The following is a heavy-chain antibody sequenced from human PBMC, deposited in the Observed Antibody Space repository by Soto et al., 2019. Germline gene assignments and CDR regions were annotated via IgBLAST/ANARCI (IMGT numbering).Heavy chain of an antibody. Sequence: PSETLSLTCAVYGGSFSGYYWSWIRQPPGKGLEWIGEINHSGSTNYNPSLKSRVTISVDTSKNQFSLKLSSVTAADTAVYYCAVGPAVAGKYYFDYWGQGTLVTVSS. CDR3: AVGPAVAGKYYFDY. CDR1: GGSFSGYY. J-gene: IGHJ4*02. D-gene: IGHD6-19*01. CDR2: INHSGST. V-gene: IGHV4-34*01.